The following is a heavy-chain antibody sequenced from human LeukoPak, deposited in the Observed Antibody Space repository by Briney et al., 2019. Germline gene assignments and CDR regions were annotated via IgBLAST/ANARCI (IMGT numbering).Heavy chain of an antibody. J-gene: IGHJ4*02. CDR3: AKSRSAVAVAGSNY. CDR2: ISGSGDNT. Sequence: GGSLRLSCASSGFTFNNYGMSSVRLARGKGLEWVSGISGSGDNTYYADSVKGRFTISRDSSRDTLYLQMNSLRAEDTAVYYCAKSRSAVAVAGSNYWGQGTLVTVSS. V-gene: IGHV3-23*01. D-gene: IGHD6-19*01. CDR1: GFTFNNYG.